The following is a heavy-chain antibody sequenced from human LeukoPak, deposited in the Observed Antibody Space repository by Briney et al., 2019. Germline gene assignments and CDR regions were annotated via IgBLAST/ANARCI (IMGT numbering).Heavy chain of an antibody. CDR1: GGSFSGYY. J-gene: IGHJ4*02. D-gene: IGHD5-18*01. CDR2: IYYSGST. V-gene: IGHV4-59*08. Sequence: PSQTLSLTCGVYGGSFSGYYWSWIRQPPGKGLEWIGYIYYSGSTNYNPSLKSRVTISVDTSKNQFSLKLSSVTAADTAVYYCARHGGYSYGWNYFDYWGQGTLVTVSS. CDR3: ARHGGYSYGWNYFDY.